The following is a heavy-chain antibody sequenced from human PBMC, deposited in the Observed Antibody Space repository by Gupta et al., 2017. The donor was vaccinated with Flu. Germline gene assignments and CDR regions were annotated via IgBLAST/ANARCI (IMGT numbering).Heavy chain of an antibody. CDR1: GYTVNGYQ. Sequence: QVQLAQSGAEVKKPGASVKVSCKASGYTVNGYQMDWVRQAPGQGREWMGWTNPNSGGTTYEQKFQGRVTMTRDTSISTAYMELSRLRSDDTAVYYCARDPADIVVVPAAIWGHYFDYWGQGTLVTVSS. J-gene: IGHJ4*02. D-gene: IGHD2-2*02. V-gene: IGHV1-2*02. CDR2: TNPNSGGT. CDR3: ARDPADIVVVPAAIWGHYFDY.